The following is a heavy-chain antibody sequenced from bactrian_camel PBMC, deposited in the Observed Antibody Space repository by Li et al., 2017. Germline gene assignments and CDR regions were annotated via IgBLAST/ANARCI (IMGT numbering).Heavy chain of an antibody. J-gene: IGHJ6*01. Sequence: MAWFRQAPGKEHEGVVGREGVATIRTSSGSTYYVDSVKGRFTISQDSAKNTVYLIVDGLKPEDTAKYVCAADWGCWIYRASSSAGFRGTWGQGTQVTVS. V-gene: IGHV3-3*01. D-gene: IGHD1*01. CDR3: AADWGCWIYRASSSAGFRGT. CDR2: IRTSSGST.